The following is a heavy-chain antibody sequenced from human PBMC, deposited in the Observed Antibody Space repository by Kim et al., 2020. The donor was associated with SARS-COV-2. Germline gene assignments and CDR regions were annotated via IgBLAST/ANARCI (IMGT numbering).Heavy chain of an antibody. D-gene: IGHD3-22*01. CDR1: GGSISSSSYY. J-gene: IGHJ4*02. CDR2: IYYSGST. V-gene: IGHV4-39*01. Sequence: SETLSLTCTVSGGSISSSSYYWGWIRQPPGKGLEWIGSIYYSGSTYYNPSLKSRVTISVDTSKNQFSLKLSSVTAADTAVYYCARLGDSSGYYRGSLDYWGQGTLVTVSS. CDR3: ARLGDSSGYYRGSLDY.